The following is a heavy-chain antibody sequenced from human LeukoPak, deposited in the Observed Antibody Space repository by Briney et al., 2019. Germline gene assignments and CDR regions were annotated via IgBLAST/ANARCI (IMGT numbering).Heavy chain of an antibody. J-gene: IGHJ4*02. CDR2: IGGSPTTM. CDR1: GFRLSNYA. V-gene: IGHV3-48*01. D-gene: IGHD6-13*01. CDR3: AKETYSTSWQLDS. Sequence: PGGSLRLSCAASGFRLSNYAMNWVRQAPWKGLEWVSSIGGSPTTMYYADSVKGRFTVSRDNSKNTLHLQMNSLRSEDTAVYFCAKETYSTSWQLDSWGQGTLVTVSS.